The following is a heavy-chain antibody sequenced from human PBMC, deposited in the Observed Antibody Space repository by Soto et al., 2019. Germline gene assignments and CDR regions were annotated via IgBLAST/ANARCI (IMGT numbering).Heavy chain of an antibody. D-gene: IGHD3-16*01. CDR2: NSAYNGNT. J-gene: IGHJ4*02. CDR1: GYTFTNFG. CDR3: ARGGTPIDY. V-gene: IGHV1-18*01. Sequence: QVQLVQSGAEVKKPGASVKVSCKASGYTFTNFGISWVRQAPGPGLEWMGWNSAYNGNTNYAQNLQGRVTMTTDTATSTDYMELRSLRSDDTSLYYGARGGTPIDYWGQGTLVTVSS.